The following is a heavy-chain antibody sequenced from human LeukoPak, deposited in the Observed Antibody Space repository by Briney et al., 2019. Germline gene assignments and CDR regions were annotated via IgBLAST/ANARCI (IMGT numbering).Heavy chain of an antibody. J-gene: IGHJ6*03. Sequence: SETLSLTCTVSGGSISSYYWSWIRQPPGKGLEWIGYIYYSGSTNYNPSLKSRVTISVDTSKNQFSLKLSSVTAADTAVYYCARTERGRSLNCSGGGCSLSVHYYYMDVWGKGTTVTISS. CDR3: ARTERGRSLNCSGGGCSLSVHYYYMDV. CDR2: IYYSGST. V-gene: IGHV4-59*01. CDR1: GGSISSYY. D-gene: IGHD2-15*01.